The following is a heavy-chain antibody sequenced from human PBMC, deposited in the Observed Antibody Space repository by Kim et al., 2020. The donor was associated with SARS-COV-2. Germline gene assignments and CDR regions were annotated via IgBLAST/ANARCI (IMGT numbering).Heavy chain of an antibody. Sequence: GGSLRLSCAASGFTFSSYEMNWVRQAPGKGLEWVSYISSSGSTIYYADSVKGRFTISRDNAKNSLYLQMNSLRAEDTAVYYCARNPYSSSWYYYYYYMDVWGKGTTVTVSS. CDR3: ARNPYSSSWYYYYYYMDV. CDR2: ISSSGSTI. V-gene: IGHV3-48*03. CDR1: GFTFSSYE. D-gene: IGHD6-13*01. J-gene: IGHJ6*03.